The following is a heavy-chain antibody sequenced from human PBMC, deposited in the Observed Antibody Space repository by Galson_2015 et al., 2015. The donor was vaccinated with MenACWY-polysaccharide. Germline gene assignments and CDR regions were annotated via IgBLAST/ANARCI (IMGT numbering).Heavy chain of an antibody. D-gene: IGHD6-19*01. V-gene: IGHV4-39*02. J-gene: IGHJ4*02. CDR3: ARRRKRVAGEFDY. CDR1: GGSIRTETYF. CDR2: TSYTGST. Sequence: SETLSLTCTVSGGSIRTETYFWGWIRQPPGKGLEWIGTTSYTGSTYYNPSLKGRVAFSTDTSNNHFSLTLTSVTAADTAVYYCARRRKRVAGEFDYWGQGTLVTVSS.